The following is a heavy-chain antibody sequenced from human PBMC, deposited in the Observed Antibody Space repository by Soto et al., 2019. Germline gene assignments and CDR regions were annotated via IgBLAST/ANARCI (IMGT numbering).Heavy chain of an antibody. V-gene: IGHV3-30*18. CDR1: GFTFSSYG. CDR3: AKDRPSGWEGPLDY. Sequence: GGSLRLSCAASGFTFSSYGMHWVRQAPGKGLEWVAVISYDGSNKYYADSVKGRFTISRDNSKNTLYLQMNSLRAEDTAVYYCAKDRPSGWEGPLDYWGQGTLVTVSS. CDR2: ISYDGSNK. D-gene: IGHD6-19*01. J-gene: IGHJ4*02.